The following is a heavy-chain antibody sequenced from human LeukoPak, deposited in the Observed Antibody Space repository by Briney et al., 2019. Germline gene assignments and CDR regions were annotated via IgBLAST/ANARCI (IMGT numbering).Heavy chain of an antibody. J-gene: IGHJ4*02. D-gene: IGHD4-23*01. V-gene: IGHV3-7*01. CDR3: ARVDDFDAPFVTPIEY. CDR2: IKQDGSEK. Sequence: GGSLRLSCAASGFTFSSYWMSWVRQAPGKGLEWVANIKQDGSEKYYVDSVKGRFTISRDNAKNSLYLQMNNLRPEDTAVYYCARVDDFDAPFVTPIEYWGQGTLVTVSS. CDR1: GFTFSSYW.